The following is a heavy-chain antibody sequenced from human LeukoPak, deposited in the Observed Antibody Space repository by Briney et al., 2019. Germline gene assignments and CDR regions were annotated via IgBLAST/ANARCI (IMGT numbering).Heavy chain of an antibody. CDR2: IYYSGST. CDR3: ARVATYYDFWSGYYIRYYFDY. D-gene: IGHD3-3*01. Sequence: PSETLSLTCTISGGSVSDYYWSWIRQSPGKGLEWIGYIYYSGSTNYNPSLKGRVTISVDTSKNQFSLKLSSVTAADTAVYYCARVATYYDFWSGYYIRYYFDYWGQGTLVTVSS. V-gene: IGHV4-59*02. CDR1: GGSVSDYY. J-gene: IGHJ4*02.